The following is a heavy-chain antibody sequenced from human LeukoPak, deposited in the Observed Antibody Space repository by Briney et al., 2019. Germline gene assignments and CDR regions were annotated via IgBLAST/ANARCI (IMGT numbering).Heavy chain of an antibody. J-gene: IGHJ5*02. V-gene: IGHV3-33*01. Sequence: SLRLSCAGSGFTFSHYGMHWVRQGPGKGLEWVAGIQSDGSYKYYEDSLKGRFTISRDNFKNILYLQMNSLRAEDTAVYSCARDVDTSNHMSIFDPWGQGTLVTVSS. CDR1: GFTFSHYG. D-gene: IGHD3-3*02. CDR3: ARDVDTSNHMSIFDP. CDR2: IQSDGSYK.